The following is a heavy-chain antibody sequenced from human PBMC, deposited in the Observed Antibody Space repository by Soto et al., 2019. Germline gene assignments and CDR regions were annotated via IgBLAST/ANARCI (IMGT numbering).Heavy chain of an antibody. CDR2: IYPGDSDT. V-gene: IGHV5-51*01. D-gene: IGHD3-3*01. J-gene: IGHJ6*02. Sequence: PWVFQKIPRSGVGYNCTNLCVGWVRQMPRKGLEWMGIIYPGDSDTRYSPSFQGQVTISADKSISTAYLQWSSLKASDTAMYYCARHSIKAITNFGTKPEVGGMDVWGQGTTVTVSS. CDR3: ARHSIKAITNFGTKPEVGGMDV. CDR1: GYNCTNLC.